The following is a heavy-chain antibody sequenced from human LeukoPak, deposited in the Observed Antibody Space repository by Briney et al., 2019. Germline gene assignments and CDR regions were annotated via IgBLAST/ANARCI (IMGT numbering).Heavy chain of an antibody. CDR3: ARDFMVTYYYYMDV. J-gene: IGHJ6*03. Sequence: GGSLRLSCAASGFTFSSYEMNWVRQAPGKGLEWVSYISSSGSTIYYADSVKGRFTISRDNAKNSLYLQMNSLRAEDTAVYYCARDFMVTYYYYMDVWGKGTTVTVSS. V-gene: IGHV3-48*03. CDR1: GFTFSSYE. CDR2: ISSSGSTI. D-gene: IGHD5-18*01.